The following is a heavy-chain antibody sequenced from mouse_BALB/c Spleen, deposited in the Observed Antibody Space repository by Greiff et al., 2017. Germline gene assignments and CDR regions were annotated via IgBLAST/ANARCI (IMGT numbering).Heavy chain of an antibody. CDR2: INPGSGGT. V-gene: IGHV1-54*01. Sequence: QVQLQQSGAELVRPGTSVKVSCKASGYAFTNYLIEWVKQRPGQGLEWIGVINPGSGGTNYNEKFKGKATLTADKSSSTAYMQLSSLTSDDSAVYYCATGEDYGSSYAMDYWGQGTSVTVSS. J-gene: IGHJ4*01. D-gene: IGHD1-1*01. CDR1: GYAFTNYL. CDR3: ATGEDYGSSYAMDY.